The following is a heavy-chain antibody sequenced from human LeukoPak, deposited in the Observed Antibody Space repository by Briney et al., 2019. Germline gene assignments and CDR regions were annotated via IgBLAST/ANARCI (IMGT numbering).Heavy chain of an antibody. J-gene: IGHJ5*02. CDR3: ATDAYYGDYEGGWFDP. Sequence: SVKVSCKASGGTFSSYAISWVRQAPGQGLEWMGGIIPIFGTTNYAHKFQGRVTITADESTSTAYMELSSLRSEDTAVYYCATDAYYGDYEGGWFDPWGQGTLVTVSS. CDR1: GGTFSSYA. D-gene: IGHD4-17*01. V-gene: IGHV1-69*13. CDR2: IIPIFGTT.